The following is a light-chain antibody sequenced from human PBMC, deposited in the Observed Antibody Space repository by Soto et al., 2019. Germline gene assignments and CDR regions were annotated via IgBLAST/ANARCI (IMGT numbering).Light chain of an antibody. V-gene: IGLV7-43*01. J-gene: IGLJ2*01. CDR1: TGAVTSGYY. Sequence: QAVVTQEPSLTVSPGGTVTLTCASSTGAVTSGYYPNWFQQRPGQAPRALMYSTNNKYSWTPARFSGSLLGGKAALTLSGVQPEDEADYYCLLYFGGQLGVFGGGTKVTVL. CDR3: LLYFGGQLGV. CDR2: STN.